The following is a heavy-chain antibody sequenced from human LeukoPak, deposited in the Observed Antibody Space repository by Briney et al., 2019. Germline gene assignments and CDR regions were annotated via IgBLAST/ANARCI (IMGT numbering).Heavy chain of an antibody. J-gene: IGHJ4*02. D-gene: IGHD6-13*01. V-gene: IGHV3-48*01. CDR1: GFTLSSYS. Sequence: GGSLRLSCAASGFTLSSYSMNWVRQAPGKGLEWVSYISTSGSTIYYADSVKGRFTISRDNAKNSLYLQMNSLRAEDTAVYYCARYRAAPNYFDFWGQGTLVTVSS. CDR2: ISTSGSTI. CDR3: ARYRAAPNYFDF.